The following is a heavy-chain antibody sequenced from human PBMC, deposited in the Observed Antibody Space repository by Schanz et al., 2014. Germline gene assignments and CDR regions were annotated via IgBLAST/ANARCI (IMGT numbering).Heavy chain of an antibody. Sequence: QVQLVQSGAEVKKPGSSMKVSCKASGGTFSTYPINWLRQAPGQGLEWMGRIIPIHGIVNYAQRFQDRVRITADTSTSTAYMDLRSLRSDDTAVYYCARGGGPEDVFDIWGQGTILTVSS. V-gene: IGHV1-69*02. J-gene: IGHJ3*02. CDR2: IIPIHGIV. D-gene: IGHD2-15*01. CDR3: ARGGGPEDVFDI. CDR1: GGTFSTYP.